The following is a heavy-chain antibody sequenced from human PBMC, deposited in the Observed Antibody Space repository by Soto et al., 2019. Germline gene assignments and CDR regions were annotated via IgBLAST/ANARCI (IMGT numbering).Heavy chain of an antibody. D-gene: IGHD3-16*01. CDR1: GFTFGSFA. Sequence: EVQXXXSXGGLVHPXGXLRLSCTASGFTFGSFAMSWVRQVPGKGLEWVSSISGVGGSTYYADSVQGRXXXXXXXXXXXXXXXXXXXXXXXXXXXXXXXXXXRGIXXXXAVDVWGQGTT. CDR2: ISGVGGST. V-gene: IGHV3-23*01. CDR3: XXXXXRGIXXXXAVDV. J-gene: IGHJ6*02.